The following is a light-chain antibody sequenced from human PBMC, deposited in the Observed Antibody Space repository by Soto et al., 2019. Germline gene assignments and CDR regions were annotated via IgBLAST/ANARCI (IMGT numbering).Light chain of an antibody. CDR2: EVS. CDR3: SSFTTSTPYL. J-gene: IGLJ1*01. CDR1: SSDVGGYNS. Sequence: QSVLTQPDSVSGSPGQSITISCTGTSSDVGGYNSVSWYQQHPGKAPKLMIYEVSRRPSGVSNRFSGSKSANTASLTISGLQAEDEADYYCSSFTTSTPYLFGTGTKVTAL. V-gene: IGLV2-14*03.